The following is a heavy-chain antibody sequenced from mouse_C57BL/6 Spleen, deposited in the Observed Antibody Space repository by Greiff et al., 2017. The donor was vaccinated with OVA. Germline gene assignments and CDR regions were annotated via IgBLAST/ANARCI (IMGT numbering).Heavy chain of an antibody. V-gene: IGHV1-52*01. D-gene: IGHD2-4*01. CDR3: ARSEDYDEEDWFAY. Sequence: QVQLQQPGAELVRPGSSVKLSCKASGYTFTSYWMHWVKQRPIQGLEWIGNIDPSDSETHYNQKFKDKATLTVDKSSSTAYMQLSSLTSEDSAVYYCARSEDYDEEDWFAYWGQGTLVTVSA. CDR2: IDPSDSET. J-gene: IGHJ3*01. CDR1: GYTFTSYW.